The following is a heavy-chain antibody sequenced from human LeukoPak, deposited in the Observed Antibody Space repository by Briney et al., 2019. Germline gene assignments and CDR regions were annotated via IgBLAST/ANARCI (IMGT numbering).Heavy chain of an antibody. J-gene: IGHJ6*04. CDR2: IYHSGST. Sequence: SGTLSLTCAVSGGSISSSNWWSWVRQPPGKGLEWIGGIYHSGSTNYNPSLKSRVTISVDKSKNQFSLKLSSVTAADTAVYYCARIPPSYSGYDSPNYYYYYGMDVWGEGTTVTVSS. D-gene: IGHD5-12*01. CDR1: GGSISSSNW. V-gene: IGHV4-4*02. CDR3: ARIPPSYSGYDSPNYYYYYGMDV.